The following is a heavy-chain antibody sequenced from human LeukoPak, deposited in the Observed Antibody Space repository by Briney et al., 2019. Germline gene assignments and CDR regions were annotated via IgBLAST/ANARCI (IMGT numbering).Heavy chain of an antibody. J-gene: IGHJ4*02. Sequence: GGSLRLSCAASGFTVSSNDMSWVRQAPGKGLEWVSLIYSGRSTYYADSVKGRFIISRDNSKNTLYLQMNSLRAEDTAVYYCARHLRGYSDSGPYQETHSDYWGQGTLVTVSS. CDR2: IYSGRST. D-gene: IGHD3-22*01. V-gene: IGHV3-66*04. CDR3: ARHLRGYSDSGPYQETHSDY. CDR1: GFTVSSND.